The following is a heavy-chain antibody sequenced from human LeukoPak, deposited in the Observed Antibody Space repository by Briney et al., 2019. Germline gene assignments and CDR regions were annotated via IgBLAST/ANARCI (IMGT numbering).Heavy chain of an antibody. V-gene: IGHV4-59*01. CDR1: GGSISSYY. CDR2: IYYSGST. Sequence: SETLSLTCTVSGGSISSYYWSWIRQPPGKGLEWIGYIYYSGSTNYNPSLKSRVTISVDTSKNQFSLKLSSATAADTAVYYCARENYDSSGYYYVRLIDYWGQGTLVTVSS. CDR3: ARENYDSSGYYYVRLIDY. D-gene: IGHD3-22*01. J-gene: IGHJ4*02.